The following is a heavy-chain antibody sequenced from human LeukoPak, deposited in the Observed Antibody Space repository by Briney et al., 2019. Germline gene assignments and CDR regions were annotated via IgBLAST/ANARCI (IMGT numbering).Heavy chain of an antibody. CDR1: GYTFIDYY. V-gene: IGHV1-2*02. CDR2: INPKSGDT. Sequence: ASVKVSCKASGYTFIDYYIHWVRQAPGQGLEWMGWINPKSGDTNYAQKFHDRVTMTRDTSTSTGYMELRSLRSEDTAVYYCGRGIQSFDPWGQGTLVTVSS. CDR3: GRGIQSFDP. J-gene: IGHJ5*02.